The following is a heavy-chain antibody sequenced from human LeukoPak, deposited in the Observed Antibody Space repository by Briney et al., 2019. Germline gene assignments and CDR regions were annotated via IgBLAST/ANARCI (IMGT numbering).Heavy chain of an antibody. Sequence: PSETLSLTCAVYGGSFSGYYWSWIRQPPGKGLEWIGEINHSGSTNYNPSLKSRVTISVDTSKNQFSLKLTSVTAADTAVYYCARGHSSGWYSTGEAFDIWGQGTMVTVSS. V-gene: IGHV4-34*01. CDR3: ARGHSSGWYSTGEAFDI. CDR2: INHSGST. CDR1: GGSFSGYY. J-gene: IGHJ3*02. D-gene: IGHD6-19*01.